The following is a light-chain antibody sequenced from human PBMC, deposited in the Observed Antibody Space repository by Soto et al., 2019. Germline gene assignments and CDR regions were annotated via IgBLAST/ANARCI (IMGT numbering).Light chain of an antibody. V-gene: IGLV1-40*01. Sequence: QSVLTQPPSVSGAPGQRVTISCTGSSSNIGAGYDVHWYQQLPGTAPKLLIYGNSNRPSGVPDRFSGSKSGTSASLAITGLQAEDAADCQSYASSLSGVVFGGGTKLTVL. CDR1: SSNIGAGYD. CDR3: QSYASSLSGVV. J-gene: IGLJ2*01. CDR2: GNS.